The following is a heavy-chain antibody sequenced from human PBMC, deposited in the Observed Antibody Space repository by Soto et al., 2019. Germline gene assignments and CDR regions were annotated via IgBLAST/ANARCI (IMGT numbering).Heavy chain of an antibody. J-gene: IGHJ4*02. Sequence: SETLSLTCTVSGGSISSYYWSWIRQPPGKGLEWIGYIYSSGSTYYNPSLKSRVTISVDRSKNQFSLKLSSVTAADTAVYYCPRVPDYWGQGTLVTVSS. V-gene: IGHV4-59*12. CDR3: PRVPDY. CDR1: GGSISSYY. CDR2: IYSSGST.